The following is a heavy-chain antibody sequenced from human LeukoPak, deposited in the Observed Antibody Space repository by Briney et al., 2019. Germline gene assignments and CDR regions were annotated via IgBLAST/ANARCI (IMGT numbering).Heavy chain of an antibody. CDR3: AKAGQWPINDDY. V-gene: IGHV3-23*01. CDR2: ISGSGGST. CDR1: GFTFDDYA. J-gene: IGHJ4*02. Sequence: QPGGSLRLSCAASGFTFDDYAMSWVRQAPGKGLEWVSAISGSGGSTYYADSVKGRFTISRDNSKNTLYLQMNSLRAEDTAVYYCAKAGQWPINDDYWGQGTLVTVSS. D-gene: IGHD6-19*01.